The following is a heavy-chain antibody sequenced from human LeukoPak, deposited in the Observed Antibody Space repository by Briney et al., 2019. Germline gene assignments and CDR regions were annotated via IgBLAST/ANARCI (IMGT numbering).Heavy chain of an antibody. CDR3: ARGGRSWYDY. J-gene: IGHJ4*02. CDR2: ISWNSGSI. CDR1: GFTFDDYA. D-gene: IGHD6-13*01. Sequence: GRSLRLSCAASGFTFDDYAMHWVRQAPGKGLEWVSGISWNSGSIGYADSVKGRFTISRDNAKNSLYLQMNSLRAEETAVYYCARGGRSWYDYWGQGTLVTVSS. V-gene: IGHV3-9*01.